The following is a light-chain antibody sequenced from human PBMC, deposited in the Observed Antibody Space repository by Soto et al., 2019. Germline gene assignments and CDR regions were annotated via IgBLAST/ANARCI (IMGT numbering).Light chain of an antibody. CDR3: LQYHYWWT. CDR1: QRISNN. CDR2: GAS. Sequence: IVMTQSPATLSLSPGEKATLSCRASQRISNNFAWFQQKPGQVPRLLIYGASNRATGVSARFSGSGSGTEFTLTISSLQSEDFAVYYCLQYHYWWTFGQGTKVEIK. J-gene: IGKJ1*01. V-gene: IGKV3-15*01.